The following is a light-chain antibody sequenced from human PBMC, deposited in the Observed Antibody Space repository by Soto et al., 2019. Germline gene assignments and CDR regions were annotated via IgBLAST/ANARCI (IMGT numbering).Light chain of an antibody. V-gene: IGLV2-14*01. J-gene: IGLJ1*01. CDR2: EVK. Sequence: QSALTHPASVSGSPGQSITISCTGTSSDFGAYNYVSWYQQYPGKAPKLMIYEVKNRPSGVSNRFSGSRSGSTASLTISALQAEDEADYYCSSYTTNSTRGYVFGTGTKLTVL. CDR3: SSYTTNSTRGYV. CDR1: SSDFGAYNY.